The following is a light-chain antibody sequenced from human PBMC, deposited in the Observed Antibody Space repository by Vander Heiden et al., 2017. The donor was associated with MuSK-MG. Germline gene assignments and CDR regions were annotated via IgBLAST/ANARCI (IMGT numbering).Light chain of an antibody. CDR2: EAS. Sequence: GDRVTVTCRASQGISSALAWYQQQPGKPPKLLISEASNLESGVPSRFSGSGSGTDFTLAIDNLQPEDFASYYCQQLNSFPPRPFGQGTKLEIK. CDR1: QGISSA. J-gene: IGKJ2*01. V-gene: IGKV1-13*02. CDR3: QQLNSFPPRP.